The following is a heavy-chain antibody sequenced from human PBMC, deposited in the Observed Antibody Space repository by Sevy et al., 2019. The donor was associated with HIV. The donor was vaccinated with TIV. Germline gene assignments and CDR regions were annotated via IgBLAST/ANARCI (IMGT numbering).Heavy chain of an antibody. CDR1: GFTFSSYS. V-gene: IGHV3-21*01. D-gene: IGHD3-22*01. Sequence: GGSLRLSCAASGFTFSSYSMHWVRQAPGKGLEWVSSINSISTYIYYADSVKGRFTISRDNAKNSLYLQMTSLRAEDTAVYYCARGPDYYDSSGYYYQWGQGTLVTVSS. CDR3: ARGPDYYDSSGYYYQ. CDR2: INSISTYI. J-gene: IGHJ4*02.